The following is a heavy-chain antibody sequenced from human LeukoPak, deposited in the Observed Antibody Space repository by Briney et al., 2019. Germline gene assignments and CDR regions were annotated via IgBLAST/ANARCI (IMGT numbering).Heavy chain of an antibody. J-gene: IGHJ4*02. CDR3: ARDRGYDY. CDR2: IYSGGST. D-gene: IGHD3-10*01. CDR1: EFSLGSNY. Sequence: GGSLRLSCAASEFSLGSNYMTWVRQAPGKGLEWVSLIYSGGSTYYADSVKGRFTISRDNSKNTLYLQMNSLRAEDTAVYYCARDRGYDYWGQGTLVTVSS. V-gene: IGHV3-66*01.